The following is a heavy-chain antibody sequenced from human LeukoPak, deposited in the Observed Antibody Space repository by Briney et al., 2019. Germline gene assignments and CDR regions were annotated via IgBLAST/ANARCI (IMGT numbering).Heavy chain of an antibody. Sequence: GGSLRLSCAASGFTFSSYGMHWVRQAPGKGLEWVAFIRYDGSNKYYADSVKGRFTISRDNSKNTLYLQMNSLRAEDTAVYYCAKDSLGYCSGTSCSGGDYWGQGTLVTVSS. CDR1: GFTFSSYG. CDR2: IRYDGSNK. V-gene: IGHV3-30*02. D-gene: IGHD2-2*01. J-gene: IGHJ4*02. CDR3: AKDSLGYCSGTSCSGGDY.